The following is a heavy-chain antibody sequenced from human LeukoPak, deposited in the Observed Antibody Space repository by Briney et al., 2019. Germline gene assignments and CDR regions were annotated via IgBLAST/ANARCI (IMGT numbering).Heavy chain of an antibody. Sequence: ASVKVSCKASGYTFTGYYMHWVRQAPGQGLEWMGWINPNSGGTNYAQKFQGRVTMTRDTSISTAYMKLSRLRSDDTAVYYCASGLYSESYYVHYYYGMDVWGQGTTVTVSS. D-gene: IGHD1-26*01. CDR2: INPNSGGT. V-gene: IGHV1-2*02. CDR3: ASGLYSESYYVHYYYGMDV. J-gene: IGHJ6*02. CDR1: GYTFTGYY.